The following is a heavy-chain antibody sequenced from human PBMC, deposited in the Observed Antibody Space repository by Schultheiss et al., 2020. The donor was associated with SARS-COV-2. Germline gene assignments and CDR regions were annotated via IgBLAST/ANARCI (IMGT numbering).Heavy chain of an antibody. CDR2: ISSSSSYI. CDR3: AREGDGYNYFFDY. V-gene: IGHV3-21*01. Sequence: GGSLRLSCAASGFTFSSYAMSWVRQAPGKGLEWVSSISSSSSYIYYADSVKGRFTISRDNAKNSLYLQMNSLRAEDTAVYYCAREGDGYNYFFDYWGQGTLVTVSS. J-gene: IGHJ4*02. D-gene: IGHD5-24*01. CDR1: GFTFSSYA.